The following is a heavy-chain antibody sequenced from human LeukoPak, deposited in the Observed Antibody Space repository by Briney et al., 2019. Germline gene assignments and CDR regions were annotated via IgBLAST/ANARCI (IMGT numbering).Heavy chain of an antibody. D-gene: IGHD2-15*01. V-gene: IGHV4-59*01. J-gene: IGHJ6*03. CDR1: GGSISSYY. CDR3: ARYHCSGGSCCSYYYYYMDV. CDR2: IYYSGST. Sequence: ASETLSLTCTVSGGSISSYYWSWIRQPPGKGLEWIGYIYYSGSTNYNPSLKSRVTISVDTSKNQFSLKLSSVTAADTAVYYCARYHCSGGSCCSYYYYYMDVWGKGTTVTVSS.